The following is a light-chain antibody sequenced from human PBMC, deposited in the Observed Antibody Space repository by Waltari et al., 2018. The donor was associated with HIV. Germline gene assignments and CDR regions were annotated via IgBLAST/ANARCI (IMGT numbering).Light chain of an antibody. V-gene: IGLV2-8*01. CDR1: HSDLGGYNF. CDR2: EVT. Sequence: QSALTQPPSASGSPGQSVTIPCTGPHSDLGGYNFVSSYQQHPGKAPKLVISEVTKRPSGVPDRFSGSKSGTTASLTVSGLQAEDEADYYCSSYADRNGFYVVFGGGTRLTVL. CDR3: SSYADRNGFYVV. J-gene: IGLJ2*01.